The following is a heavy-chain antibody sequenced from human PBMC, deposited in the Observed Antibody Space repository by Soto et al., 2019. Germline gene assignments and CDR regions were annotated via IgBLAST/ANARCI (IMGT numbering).Heavy chain of an antibody. D-gene: IGHD3-10*01. CDR1: GYSISRGYY. V-gene: IGHV4-38-2*01. CDR2: FHHTGNT. Sequence: PSETLSLTCVVSGYSISRGYYWGWIRQPPGKGLEWIGSFHHTGNTYYNPSLKSRVTLPVDTSKNQFSLKLSSVTTADTAVYYCALHTFYFGNSPKYNNWFDPWGQGTLVTVSS. J-gene: IGHJ5*02. CDR3: ALHTFYFGNSPKYNNWFDP.